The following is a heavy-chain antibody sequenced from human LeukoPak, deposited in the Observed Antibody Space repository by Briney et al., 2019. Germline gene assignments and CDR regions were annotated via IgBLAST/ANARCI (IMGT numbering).Heavy chain of an antibody. CDR1: GFTFSSYG. CDR2: IRYDGSNK. J-gene: IGHJ3*02. V-gene: IGHV3-30*02. D-gene: IGHD3-10*01. CDR3: AKVAREFMGAFDI. Sequence: GGSLRLSCAASGFTFSSYGMHWVRQAPGKGLEWVAFIRYDGSNKYYADSVKGRFTISRDNSKNTLYLQMNSLRAEDTAVYYCAKVAREFMGAFDIWGQGTWSPSLQ.